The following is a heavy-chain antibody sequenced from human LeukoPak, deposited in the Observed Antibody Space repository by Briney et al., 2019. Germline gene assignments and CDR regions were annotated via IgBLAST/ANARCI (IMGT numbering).Heavy chain of an antibody. CDR1: GFTFSSYA. J-gene: IGHJ4*02. CDR3: AKSGPRWYSSGWYNY. Sequence: GGSLRLSCAASGFTFSSYAMSWVRQAPGKGLEWVSAISGSGGSTYYAGSVKGRFTISRDNSKNTLYLQMNSLRAEDTAVYYCAKSGPRWYSSGWYNYWGQGTLVTVSS. D-gene: IGHD6-19*01. CDR2: ISGSGGST. V-gene: IGHV3-23*01.